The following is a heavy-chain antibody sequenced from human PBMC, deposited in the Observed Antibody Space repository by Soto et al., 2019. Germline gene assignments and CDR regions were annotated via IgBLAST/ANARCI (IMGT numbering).Heavy chain of an antibody. J-gene: IGHJ4*02. Sequence: XATLSLTFTVSGGSISSYYWSWIRQPAGKGLEWIGRIYTSVSTNYNPSLNSRVTMSVDTSKNQFSLKLSSVTAADTAVYYCASSERGSVRLLEYYFDYWGQGTLVTVSS. D-gene: IGHD3-16*01. CDR3: ASSERGSVRLLEYYFDY. CDR1: GGSISSYY. CDR2: IYTSVST. V-gene: IGHV4-4*07.